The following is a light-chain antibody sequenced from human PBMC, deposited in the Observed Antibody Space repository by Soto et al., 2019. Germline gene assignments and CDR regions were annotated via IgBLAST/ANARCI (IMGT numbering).Light chain of an antibody. CDR1: QSVSSSY. V-gene: IGKV3-20*01. CDR2: GAS. CDR3: QQYGSSST. Sequence: IVLTQSPGTLSLSPWERATLSCRASQSVSSSYLAWYQQKPGQAPRLLIYGASSRATGIPDRFSGSGSGTDFTLTISRLEPEDFAVYYCQQYGSSSTFGQGTKVDI. J-gene: IGKJ1*01.